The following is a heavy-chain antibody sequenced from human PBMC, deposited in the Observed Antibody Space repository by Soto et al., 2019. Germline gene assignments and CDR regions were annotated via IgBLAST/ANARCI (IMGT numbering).Heavy chain of an antibody. Sequence: PSETLSLTCTVSGGSISSGGYYWSWIRQHPGKGLEWIGEMYHTGSTNYNPSLKSRVTISVDKSKNQFSLKLSFVTAADTVVYFCAREGDSSGYYYGPFDYWGQGTLVTVSS. J-gene: IGHJ4*02. CDR1: GGSISSGGYY. CDR2: MYHTGST. CDR3: AREGDSSGYYYGPFDY. V-gene: IGHV4-31*03. D-gene: IGHD3-22*01.